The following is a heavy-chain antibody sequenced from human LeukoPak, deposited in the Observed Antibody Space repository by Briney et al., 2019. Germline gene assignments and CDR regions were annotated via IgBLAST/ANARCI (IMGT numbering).Heavy chain of an antibody. CDR2: ITSSSNYI. V-gene: IGHV3-21*03. CDR3: ARDHRGGAFVDY. D-gene: IGHD3-16*01. J-gene: IGHJ4*02. Sequence: GGSLRLSCAASGFTFSSYNMNWVRQAPGKGLEWVSSITSSSNYIYYADSVKGRFTISRDNAKNSLYLQMNSLRAEDTTVYYCARDHRGGAFVDYWGRGTLVTVSS. CDR1: GFTFSSYN.